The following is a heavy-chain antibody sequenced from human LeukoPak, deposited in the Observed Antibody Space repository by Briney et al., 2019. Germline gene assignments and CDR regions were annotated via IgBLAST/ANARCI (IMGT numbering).Heavy chain of an antibody. CDR2: IYHSGST. Sequence: SETLTLTCTVSGGSISSYYWSWIRQPAGKGLEWIGSIYHSGSTYYNPSLKSRVTISVDTSKNQFSPKLSSVTAADTAVYYCARDERITMVRGASAGWFDPWGQGTLVTVSS. J-gene: IGHJ5*02. D-gene: IGHD3-10*01. CDR3: ARDERITMVRGASAGWFDP. V-gene: IGHV4-4*07. CDR1: GGSISSYY.